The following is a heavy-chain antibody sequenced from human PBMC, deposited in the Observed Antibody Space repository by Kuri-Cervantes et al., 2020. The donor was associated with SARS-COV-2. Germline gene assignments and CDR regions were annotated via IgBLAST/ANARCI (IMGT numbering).Heavy chain of an antibody. CDR3: ARGVGAAVAGTLITIYYYYGMDV. D-gene: IGHD6-19*01. V-gene: IGHV4-34*01. CDR2: INHSGST. J-gene: IGHJ6*02. Sequence: ESLKISCAVYGGSFSGYCWSWIRQPPGKGLEWIGEINHSGSTNYNPSLKSRVTISVDTSKNQFSLKLSSVTAADTAVYYCARGVGAAVAGTLITIYYYYGMDVWGQGTTVTVSS. CDR1: GGSFSGYC.